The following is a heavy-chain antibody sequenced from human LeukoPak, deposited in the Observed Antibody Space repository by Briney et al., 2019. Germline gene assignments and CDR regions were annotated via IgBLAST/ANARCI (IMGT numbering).Heavy chain of an antibody. J-gene: IGHJ4*02. V-gene: IGHV4-31*03. CDR3: ARVSRLDYYDSSGYSDY. CDR2: IYYSGST. CDR1: GGSISSGGYY. Sequence: SETLSLTCTVSGGSISSGGYYWSGIRQHPGKGLEWIGYIYYSGSTYYNPSLKSRVTISVDTSKNQFSLKLSSVTAADTAVYYCARVSRLDYYDSSGYSDYWGQGTLVTVSS. D-gene: IGHD3-22*01.